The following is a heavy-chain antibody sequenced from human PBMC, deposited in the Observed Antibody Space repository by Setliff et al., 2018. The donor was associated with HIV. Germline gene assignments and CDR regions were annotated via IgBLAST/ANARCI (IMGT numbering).Heavy chain of an antibody. V-gene: IGHV3-33*01. Sequence: PGGSLRLSCAASGFTFNNYGMAWVRQTPGKGLEWVAHIWFDGIHKHYADSVKGRFTISRDNFNNTLYLHMNSLRAEDTAMYYCVRDGARGVNDLDYWGQGTLVTVSS. J-gene: IGHJ4*02. CDR2: IWFDGIHK. CDR1: GFTFNNYG. D-gene: IGHD3-10*01. CDR3: VRDGARGVNDLDY.